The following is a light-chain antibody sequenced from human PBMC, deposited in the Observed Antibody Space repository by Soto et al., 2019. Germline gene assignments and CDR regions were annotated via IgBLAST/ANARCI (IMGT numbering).Light chain of an antibody. CDR3: QQSYNSPQT. V-gene: IGKV1-39*01. CDR1: HTIMTY. Sequence: DIQMTQSPSSLSASVGDEVTITCRASHTIMTYLNWYQLKPGKPPRLLIYAASSLQSGVPSRFSGSGSGTDFTLTINSLQPEEFATYSCQQSYNSPQTFGQGTKVEIK. J-gene: IGKJ1*01. CDR2: AAS.